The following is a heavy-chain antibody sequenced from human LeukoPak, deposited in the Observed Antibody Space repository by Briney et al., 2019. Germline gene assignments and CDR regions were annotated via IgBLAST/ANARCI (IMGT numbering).Heavy chain of an antibody. D-gene: IGHD1-26*01. CDR2: INWNSGSI. Sequence: PGRSLRLSCVASGFTFHDYAIHWVQQAPGKGLEWVSGINWNSGSIGYADSVKGRFTISRDNAKNSLYLQMNSLRAEDTAFYYCAESHIGTYLFGPTYFDYWGQGTLVTVSS. V-gene: IGHV3-9*01. CDR3: AESHIGTYLFGPTYFDY. J-gene: IGHJ4*02. CDR1: GFTFHDYA.